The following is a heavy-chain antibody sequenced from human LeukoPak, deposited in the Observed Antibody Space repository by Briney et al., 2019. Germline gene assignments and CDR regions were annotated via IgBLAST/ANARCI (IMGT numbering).Heavy chain of an antibody. CDR3: VKDAGIYPAWYFDY. J-gene: IGHJ4*02. D-gene: IGHD1-26*01. V-gene: IGHV3-23*01. CDR2: MNHVGTII. CDR1: GFPFSTPFSINA. Sequence: QPGGSLRLSCAAFGFPFSTPFSINAMTSVRQAPGKGLVWVATMNHVGTIIRYAGSVKGRFTISRDNSKNMVYLQMNSLSADDTAIYYGVKDAGIYPAWYFDYWGQGTLVSVST.